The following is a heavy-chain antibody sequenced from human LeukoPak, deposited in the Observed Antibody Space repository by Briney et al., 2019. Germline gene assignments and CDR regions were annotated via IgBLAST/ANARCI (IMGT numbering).Heavy chain of an antibody. CDR3: TRDFDAATGY. CDR2: INPDGSRT. CDR1: RFAFSTYW. Sequence: GGSLRLSCEASRFAFSTYWMHWVRQAPGEGLVWVSRINPDGSRTNYADSVKGRFTISRDNAKKMLYLQMNGLRGEDTAVYYCTRDFDAATGYWGQGTLVTVSS. V-gene: IGHV3-74*01. J-gene: IGHJ4*02. D-gene: IGHD3-9*01.